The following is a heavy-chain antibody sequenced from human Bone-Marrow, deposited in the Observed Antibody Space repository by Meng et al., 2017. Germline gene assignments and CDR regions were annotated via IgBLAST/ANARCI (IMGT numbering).Heavy chain of an antibody. CDR3: ARGSDGGYDFDY. V-gene: IGHV1-2*06. CDR2: INPNSGGT. Sequence: ASVKVSCKASGYTFTGYYMHWVRQAPGQGLEWMGRINPNSGGTNYAQKFQGRVTITRNTSISTAYMELSSLRSEDTAVYYCARGSDGGYDFDYWGQGTLVTVSS. CDR1: GYTFTGYY. J-gene: IGHJ4*02. D-gene: IGHD5-12*01.